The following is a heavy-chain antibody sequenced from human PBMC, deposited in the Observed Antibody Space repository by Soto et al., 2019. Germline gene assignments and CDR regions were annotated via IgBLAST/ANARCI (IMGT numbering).Heavy chain of an antibody. CDR2: TSYSGNT. V-gene: IGHV4-59*02. J-gene: IGHJ4*02. Sequence: SETLSLTCPISGGSVRSYEWSWIRQPPGKGLEWIGLTSYSGNTVYNPSLKSRVAFSVDTSKNHFSLTLTSVTAADTAVYYCARDGVGPFDYWGQGTLVTSPQ. D-gene: IGHD1-26*01. CDR1: GGSVRSYE. CDR3: ARDGVGPFDY.